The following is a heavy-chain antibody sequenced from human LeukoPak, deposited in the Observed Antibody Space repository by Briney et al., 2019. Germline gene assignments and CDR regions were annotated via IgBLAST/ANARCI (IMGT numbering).Heavy chain of an antibody. Sequence: GGPLRLSCAASGFTFSSYGMYWVRQAPGKGLEWVAFIRYDGSNNYYADSVRGRFTISRDNSKDTLYLQMNSLRAEDTAVYYCAKDRTVAAAGIYYYYMDVWGKGTTVTVSS. CDR1: GFTFSSYG. CDR2: IRYDGSNN. D-gene: IGHD6-13*01. CDR3: AKDRTVAAAGIYYYYMDV. J-gene: IGHJ6*03. V-gene: IGHV3-30*02.